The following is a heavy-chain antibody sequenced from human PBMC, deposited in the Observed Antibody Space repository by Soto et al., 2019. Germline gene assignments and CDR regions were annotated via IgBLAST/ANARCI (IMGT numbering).Heavy chain of an antibody. CDR2: IYYSGST. D-gene: IGHD2-15*01. V-gene: IGHV4-39*07. CDR1: GGSISSSSYY. Sequence: SETLSLTCTVSGGSISSSSYYGGWIRQPPGKGLEWIGSIYYSGSTYYNPSLKSRVTISVDTSKNQFSLKLSSVTAADTDVYYCARAPARINCSGGSCYFDYGDYGWFDPWGQGTLVTVSS. J-gene: IGHJ5*02. CDR3: ARAPARINCSGGSCYFDYGDYGWFDP.